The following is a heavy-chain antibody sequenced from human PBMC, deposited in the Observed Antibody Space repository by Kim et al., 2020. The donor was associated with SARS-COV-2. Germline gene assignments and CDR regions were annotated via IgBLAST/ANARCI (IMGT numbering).Heavy chain of an antibody. Sequence: GGSLRLSCAASGFTFSSYWMHWVRQAPGKGLVWVSRINSDGSSTSYADSVKGRFTISRDNAKNTLYLQMNSLRAEDTAVYYCARGGYSVPGVGMDVWGQGTTVTVSS. CDR1: GFTFSSYW. D-gene: IGHD5-12*01. J-gene: IGHJ6*02. V-gene: IGHV3-74*01. CDR2: INSDGSST. CDR3: ARGGYSVPGVGMDV.